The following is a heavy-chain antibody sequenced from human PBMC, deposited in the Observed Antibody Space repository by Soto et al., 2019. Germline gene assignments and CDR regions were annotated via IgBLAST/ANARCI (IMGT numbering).Heavy chain of an antibody. CDR2: ISAYNGNT. J-gene: IGHJ3*02. Sequence: RASVKVSCKASGYTFTSYGISWVRQAPGQGLEWMGWISAYNGNTNYAQKLQGRVTMTTDTSTSTAYMELRSLRSDDTAVYYCAKEIAVAGRRGAFDIWGQGTMVTVSS. CDR3: AKEIAVAGRRGAFDI. CDR1: GYTFTSYG. V-gene: IGHV1-18*04. D-gene: IGHD6-19*01.